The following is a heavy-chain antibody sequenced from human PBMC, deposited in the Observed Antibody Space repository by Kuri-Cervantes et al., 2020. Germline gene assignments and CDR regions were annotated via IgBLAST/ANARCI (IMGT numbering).Heavy chain of an antibody. Sequence: GESLKISCAVSGFTSSNHGVHWVRQTLDKGLEWVTFIRFDGAIGYYADSVKGRFAVSRDNSKNTLYLQMNSLRTEDTAVYYCAKNDDGEDAFDIWGQGTMVTVSS. CDR2: IRFDGAIG. J-gene: IGHJ3*02. CDR3: AKNDDGEDAFDI. CDR1: GFTSSNHG. V-gene: IGHV3-30*02. D-gene: IGHD7-27*01.